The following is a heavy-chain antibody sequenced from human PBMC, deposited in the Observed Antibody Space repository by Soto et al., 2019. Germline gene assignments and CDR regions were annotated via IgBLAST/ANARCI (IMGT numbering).Heavy chain of an antibody. CDR1: VYSFTSYG. Sequence: GESLKISCKGSVYSFTSYGIGWVRQMPGKGLEWMGIIYPGDSDTRYSPSFQGQVTISADKSISTAYLQWSSLKASDTAMYYCARRGYVDYYGMDVWGQGTTVTVSS. CDR2: IYPGDSDT. D-gene: IGHD3-16*01. V-gene: IGHV5-51*01. J-gene: IGHJ6*02. CDR3: ARRGYVDYYGMDV.